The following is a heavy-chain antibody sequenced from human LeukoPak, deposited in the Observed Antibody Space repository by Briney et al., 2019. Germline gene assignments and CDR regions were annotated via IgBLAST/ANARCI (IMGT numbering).Heavy chain of an antibody. Sequence: GASVKVSCKASGYTFTGYYMHWVRQAPGQGLEWMGWINPNSGGTNYAQKFQGRVTMTRDTSISTAYMELSRLRSDDMAVYYCARVGVRGPVQYYMDVWGKGTTATVSS. CDR1: GYTFTGYY. V-gene: IGHV1-2*02. CDR2: INPNSGGT. CDR3: ARVGVRGPVQYYMDV. J-gene: IGHJ6*03. D-gene: IGHD3-10*01.